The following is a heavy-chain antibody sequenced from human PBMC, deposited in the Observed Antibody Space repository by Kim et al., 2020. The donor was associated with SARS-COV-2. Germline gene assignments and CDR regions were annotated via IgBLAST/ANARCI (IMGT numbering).Heavy chain of an antibody. Sequence: KFQGRLTFTADTSTDTAYMELSSLRSEDTAVYYCATGGYYDHWGQGTLVTVSS. CDR3: ATGGYYDH. V-gene: IGHV1-24*01. J-gene: IGHJ4*02.